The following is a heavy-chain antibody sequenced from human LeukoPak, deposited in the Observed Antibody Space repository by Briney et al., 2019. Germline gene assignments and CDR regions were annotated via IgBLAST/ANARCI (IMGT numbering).Heavy chain of an antibody. Sequence: ASETLSLTCTVSGGSINGYYWSRDRPAPGKELKWIAYIYYSGRTNYNPSLKSRVTMSIDTSKNYFSLNLSSVTAADTAVYYCASTSGSYVFDYWGQGILVTVSS. CDR1: GGSINGYY. J-gene: IGHJ4*02. V-gene: IGHV4-59*01. CDR3: ASTSGSYVFDY. CDR2: IYYSGRT. D-gene: IGHD1-26*01.